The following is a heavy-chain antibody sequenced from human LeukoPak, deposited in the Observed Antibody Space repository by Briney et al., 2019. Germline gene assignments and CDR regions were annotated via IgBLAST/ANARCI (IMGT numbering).Heavy chain of an antibody. CDR1: GFTLSDYW. Sequence: PGGSLRLSCIASGFTLSDYWGSWVRQTPGKGLEWVANINKDGSDIYYADSAKGRFTISRDSAKNSLYLQMNSLRDGDTAIYYCARDGSTFDYLVQGTQASVSP. D-gene: IGHD2-15*01. J-gene: IGHJ4*02. CDR2: INKDGSDI. CDR3: ARDGSTFDY. V-gene: IGHV3-7*01.